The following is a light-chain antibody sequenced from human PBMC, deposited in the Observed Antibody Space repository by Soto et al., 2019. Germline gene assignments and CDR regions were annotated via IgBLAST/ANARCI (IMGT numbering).Light chain of an antibody. J-gene: IGKJ4*01. CDR2: VAS. Sequence: DVRMTQSPSSLSASVGDTITITCRASQTISTYLNWFQQKSGESPRLLIYVASTFHDGVPSRFSGSGSGADFTLTISGLQPEDFATYHCQQTYSDFSLGGGTRVE. V-gene: IGKV1-39*01. CDR1: QTISTY. CDR3: QQTYSDFS.